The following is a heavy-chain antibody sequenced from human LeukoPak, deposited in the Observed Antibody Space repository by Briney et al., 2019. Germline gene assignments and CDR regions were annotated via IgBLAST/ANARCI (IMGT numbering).Heavy chain of an antibody. D-gene: IGHD5-24*01. CDR1: GFTFSSYD. V-gene: IGHV3-13*01. J-gene: IGHJ3*02. Sequence: PGGSLRLSCAASGFTFSSYDMHWVRQATGKGLEWASAIGTAGDTYYPGSVKGRFTISRENAKNSLYLQMNSLRAGDTAVYYCARVQRSGGAFDIWGQGTMVTVSS. CDR3: ARVQRSGGAFDI. CDR2: IGTAGDT.